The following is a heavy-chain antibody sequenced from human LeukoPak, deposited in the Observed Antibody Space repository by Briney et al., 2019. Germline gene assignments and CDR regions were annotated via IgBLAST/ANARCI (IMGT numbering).Heavy chain of an antibody. V-gene: IGHV3-30*04. D-gene: IGHD3-22*01. J-gene: IGHJ4*02. CDR3: ARGSSFYYYNY. CDR1: GFTFSTYA. Sequence: GGSLRLSCAASGFTFSTYAMHWVRQAPGKGLEWVAVISYDGSDEYYGDSVKGRFIISRDNSKNTLYLQMNSLRAEDTAVYYCARGSSFYYYNYWGQGTLVTVSS. CDR2: ISYDGSDE.